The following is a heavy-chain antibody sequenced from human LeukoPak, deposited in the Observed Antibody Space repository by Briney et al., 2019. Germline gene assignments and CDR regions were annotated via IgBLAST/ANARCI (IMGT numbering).Heavy chain of an antibody. Sequence: GGSLRLSCTASGFTLTTYAMSWVRQAPGKGLEWVAAIKSSDNSAYYIDSVKGRFTISRDNSKNTLFLQMNSLRAEDTAIYYCAKDKAQLLYRAPNWFDPWGQGTLVTVSS. CDR2: IKSSDNSA. CDR3: AKDKAQLLYRAPNWFDP. V-gene: IGHV3-23*01. CDR1: GFTLTTYA. D-gene: IGHD2-2*02. J-gene: IGHJ5*02.